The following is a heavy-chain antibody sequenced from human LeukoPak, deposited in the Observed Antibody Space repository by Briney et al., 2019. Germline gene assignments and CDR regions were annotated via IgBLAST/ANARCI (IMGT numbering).Heavy chain of an antibody. J-gene: IGHJ4*02. V-gene: IGHV4-4*07. CDR1: GASISSYY. CDR2: IYTSGST. CDR3: ARLSADSSSSRGFDY. D-gene: IGHD2-2*01. Sequence: SETLSLTCTVSGASISSYYWAWIRQPAGKGLEWIGRIYTSGSTNYNPSLKSRVAMSVDTSKNQFSLKLSSVTAADTAVYYCARLSADSSSSRGFDYWGQGTLVTVSS.